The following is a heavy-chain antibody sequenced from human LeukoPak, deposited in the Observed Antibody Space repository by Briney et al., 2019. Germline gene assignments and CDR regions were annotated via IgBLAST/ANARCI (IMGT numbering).Heavy chain of an antibody. CDR3: ARGGKRITMVRGVISPNWFDP. CDR1: GDSFSGHY. CDR2: IYHSGST. Sequence: SETLSLTCAVSGDSFSGHYWSWIRQPAGKGLEWLGGIYHSGSTNYNPSLTSRVTMSVDTSKNQFSLKLSSVTAADTAVYYCARGGKRITMVRGVISPNWFDPWGQGTLVTVSS. J-gene: IGHJ5*02. D-gene: IGHD3-10*01. V-gene: IGHV4-4*07.